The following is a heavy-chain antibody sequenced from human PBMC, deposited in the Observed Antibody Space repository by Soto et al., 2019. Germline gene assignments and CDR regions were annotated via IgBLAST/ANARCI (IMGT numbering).Heavy chain of an antibody. V-gene: IGHV3-33*01. J-gene: IGHJ6*04. Sequence: PGGSLRLSCAASVFTFSSYGMHWVRQGPGKGLEWVAVIWYDGSNKYYADSVKGRFTISRDNSKNTLYLQMNSLRAEDTAVYYCARDNGLQLWSYYYGMDVWGKGTTVTVSS. CDR1: VFTFSSYG. CDR3: ARDNGLQLWSYYYGMDV. CDR2: IWYDGSNK. D-gene: IGHD5-18*01.